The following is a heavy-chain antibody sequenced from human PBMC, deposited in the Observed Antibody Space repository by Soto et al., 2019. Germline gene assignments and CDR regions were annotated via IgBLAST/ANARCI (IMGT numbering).Heavy chain of an antibody. Sequence: GGSMRLSCAASGFTFSDYYMSWIRQAPGKGLEWVSYISSSGSTIYYADSVKGRFTISRDNAKNSLYLQMNSLRAEDTAVYYCARSYYYYYMDVWGKGTTVTVSS. J-gene: IGHJ6*03. CDR2: ISSSGSTI. CDR1: GFTFSDYY. CDR3: ARSYYYYYMDV. V-gene: IGHV3-11*01.